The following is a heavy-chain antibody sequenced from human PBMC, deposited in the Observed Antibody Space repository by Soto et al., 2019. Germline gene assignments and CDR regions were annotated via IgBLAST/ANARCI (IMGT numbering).Heavy chain of an antibody. Sequence: GGSLRLSCAASGFTFSSYSMSWVRQAPGKGLEWVSYISSSSSTIYYADSVMGRFTISRDNAKNSLYLQMNSLRAEDTAVYYCARDRGSIAADYFMDVWGKGTTVTVSS. CDR2: ISSSSSTI. D-gene: IGHD6-13*01. J-gene: IGHJ6*03. CDR1: GFTFSSYS. CDR3: ARDRGSIAADYFMDV. V-gene: IGHV3-48*01.